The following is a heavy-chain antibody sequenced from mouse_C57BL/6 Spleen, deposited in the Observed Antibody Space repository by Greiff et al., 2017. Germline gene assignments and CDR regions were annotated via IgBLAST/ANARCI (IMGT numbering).Heavy chain of an antibody. CDR3: ARPYDNGFDD. CDR1: GYTFTDYW. J-gene: IGHJ2*01. D-gene: IGHD2-3*01. V-gene: IGHV1-59*01. CDR2: IDPSDSYT. Sequence: VQLQQSGAELVRPGTSVKLSCKASGYTFTDYWMNWVKQRPGQGLEWIGVIDPSDSYTNYNQKFKGKATLTVDTSSSTAYMQLSSRTSEESAGYDCARPYDNGFDDWGQGATRTVSS.